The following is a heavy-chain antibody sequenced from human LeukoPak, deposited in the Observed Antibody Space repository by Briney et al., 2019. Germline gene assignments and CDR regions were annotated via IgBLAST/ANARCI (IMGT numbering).Heavy chain of an antibody. CDR1: GGSFSGYY. CDR3: SIAARGVDY. Sequence: PSETLSLTCAVYGGSFSGYYWSWIRQPPGKGLEWIGEINHSGSTNHNPSLKSRVTISVDTSKNQFSLKLSSVTAADTAVYYCSIAARGVDYWGQGTLVTVSS. D-gene: IGHD6-6*01. V-gene: IGHV4-34*01. J-gene: IGHJ4*02. CDR2: INHSGST.